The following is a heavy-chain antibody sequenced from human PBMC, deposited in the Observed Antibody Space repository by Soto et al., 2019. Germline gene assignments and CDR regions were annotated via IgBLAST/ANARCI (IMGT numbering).Heavy chain of an antibody. CDR3: ASGASRWYPYFFDS. CDR1: EGTFNSYA. J-gene: IGHJ4*02. Sequence: QAQVVQSGAEVRKPGSSVKLSCKASEGTFNSYAIAWVRLAPGQGLEWMGGIIPYYNTLNYAQKFQDRVTITADDSTNTVYMELSSLRSDDTAVYFCASGASRWYPYFFDSWAQGTRVTVSS. V-gene: IGHV1-69*01. CDR2: IIPYYNTL. D-gene: IGHD6-13*01.